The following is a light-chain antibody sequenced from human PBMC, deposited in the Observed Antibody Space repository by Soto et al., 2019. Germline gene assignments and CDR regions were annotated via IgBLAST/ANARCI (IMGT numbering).Light chain of an antibody. CDR2: AAS. CDR1: QGISGW. J-gene: IGKJ2*01. V-gene: IGKV1-12*01. CDR3: QQAKSFPYN. Sequence: DIQMTQYPSFVSASVGDRVSINCRASQGISGWLVWYQQKPGKAPRLLIYAASSLQSGVPSRFSGGGSGKDFTLTISSLQPEDFATYYCQQAKSFPYNFGQGTKLEIK.